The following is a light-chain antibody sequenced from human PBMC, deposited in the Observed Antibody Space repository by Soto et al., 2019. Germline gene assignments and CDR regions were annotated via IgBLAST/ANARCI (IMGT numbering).Light chain of an antibody. CDR2: GAS. CDR1: QSVSSSY. J-gene: IGKJ1*01. CDR3: QQYGSSPGT. V-gene: IGKV3-20*01. Sequence: EIVLTQSPGTLSLSPGERATLSCRASQSVSSSYLAWYQQKPGQAPRLLIYGASSRATGIPDRFSGSGSGTDFTLTIISLDPEDFAVYYCQQYGSSPGTFGQGTKVDIK.